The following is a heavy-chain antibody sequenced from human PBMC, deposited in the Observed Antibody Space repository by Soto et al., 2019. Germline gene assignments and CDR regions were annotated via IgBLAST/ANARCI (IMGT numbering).Heavy chain of an antibody. CDR3: AKEMKWGGMTPIHYFDC. Sequence: EMQLVESGGGLVQPGRSLRLSCAASGFTFDDYAMHWVRQVPGKGLEWLSGIRWNSATIDYADSVKGRFTISRDNSKNSLFLQMNTLRPEDTAFYFCAKEMKWGGMTPIHYFDCWGQGTLVIVSS. CDR2: IRWNSATI. J-gene: IGHJ4*02. V-gene: IGHV3-9*01. D-gene: IGHD2-21*02. CDR1: GFTFDDYA.